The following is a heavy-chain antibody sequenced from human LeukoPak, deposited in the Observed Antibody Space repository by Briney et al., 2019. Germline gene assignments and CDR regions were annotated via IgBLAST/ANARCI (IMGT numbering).Heavy chain of an antibody. D-gene: IGHD3-10*01. CDR2: IYYSGST. CDR1: GGSISSSSYY. V-gene: IGHV4-39*01. J-gene: IGHJ4*02. CDR3: ARVRDSKLQLYYFDY. Sequence: SETLSLTCTVSGGSISSSSYYWGWIRQPPGTGLEWLGSIYYSGSTYYNPSLKSRVTISVDTSKNQFSLKLSSVTAADTAVYYCARVRDSKLQLYYFDYWGQGTLVTVSS.